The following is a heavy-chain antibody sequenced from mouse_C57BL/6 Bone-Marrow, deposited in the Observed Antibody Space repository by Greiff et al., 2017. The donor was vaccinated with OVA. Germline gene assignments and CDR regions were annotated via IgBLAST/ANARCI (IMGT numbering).Heavy chain of an antibody. V-gene: IGHV1-55*01. CDR3: ARRGNSYWYFDV. CDR1: GYTFTSYW. Sequence: QVQLQQPGAELVKPGASVKMSCKASGYTFTSYWITWVKQRPGQGLEWIGDIYPGSGSTNYNEKFKSKATLTVDTSSSTAYMQLSSLTSEDSAVYYCARRGNSYWYFDVWGTGTTVTVSS. CDR2: IYPGSGST. D-gene: IGHD2-1*01. J-gene: IGHJ1*03.